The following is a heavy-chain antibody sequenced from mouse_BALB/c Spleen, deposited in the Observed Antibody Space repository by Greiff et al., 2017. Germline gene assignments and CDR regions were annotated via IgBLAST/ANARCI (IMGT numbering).Heavy chain of an antibody. CDR1: GYSITSCYY. Sequence: EVQRVESGPGLVKPSQSLSLSCSVTGYSITSCYYWNWIRQLPGSKLGLVGYISYDGSNYYNPSLKNRISITRDTSKNQFFLKLNSVTTEDTATYYWARDEAYYGNYNAMECWGQGTSVTGS. CDR2: ISYDGSN. CDR3: ARDEAYYGNYNAMEC. J-gene: IGHJ4*01. D-gene: IGHD2-10*01. V-gene: IGHV3-6*02.